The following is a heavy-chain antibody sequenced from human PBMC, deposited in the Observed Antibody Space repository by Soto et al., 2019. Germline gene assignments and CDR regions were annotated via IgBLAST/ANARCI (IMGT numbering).Heavy chain of an antibody. CDR2: MNPNSGNT. J-gene: IGHJ6*02. CDR3: ARYKTYYYDSSGYYTPNYYYYGMDV. Sequence: GASVKVSCKASGYTFTSYDINWVRQATGQGLEWMGWMNPNSGNTGYARKFQGRVTMTRNTSISTAYMELSSLRSEDTAVYYCARYKTYYYDSSGYYTPNYYYYGMDVWGQGTTVTVSS. CDR1: GYTFTSYD. D-gene: IGHD3-22*01. V-gene: IGHV1-8*01.